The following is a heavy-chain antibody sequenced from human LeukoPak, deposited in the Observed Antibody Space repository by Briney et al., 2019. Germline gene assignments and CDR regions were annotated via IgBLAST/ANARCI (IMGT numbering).Heavy chain of an antibody. CDR1: GFTFSTYA. Sequence: GGSLRLSCAASGFTFSTYAITWVRQAPGKGLEWVSTISGSGDNTYYADSVKGRFTISRDNFKNTLYLQMNSLRAEDTAVYYWEKGGRHTFVGPSPNWGQGPLVTVS. CDR2: ISGSGDNT. V-gene: IGHV3-23*01. J-gene: IGHJ1*01. CDR3: EKGGRHTFVGPSPN. D-gene: IGHD3-16*01.